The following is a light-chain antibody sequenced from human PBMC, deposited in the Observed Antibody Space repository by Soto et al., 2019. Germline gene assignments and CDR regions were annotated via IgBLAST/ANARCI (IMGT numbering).Light chain of an antibody. J-gene: IGLJ1*01. Sequence: QSVLTPPASVSGSPGLSITIFCTGTSSDVGGYNYVSWYQQHPGKAPKLMIYDVSNRPSGVSNRFSGSKSGNTASLTISGLQAEDEADYYCSSYTSSSTLEGVFGTGTKSPS. V-gene: IGLV2-14*01. CDR3: SSYTSSSTLEGV. CDR1: SSDVGGYNY. CDR2: DVS.